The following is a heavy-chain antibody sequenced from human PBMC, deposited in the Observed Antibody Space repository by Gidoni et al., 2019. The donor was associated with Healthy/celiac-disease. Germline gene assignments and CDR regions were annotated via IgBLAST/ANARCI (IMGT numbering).Heavy chain of an antibody. V-gene: IGHV3-30*18. D-gene: IGHD4-17*01. CDR2: ISYDGSNK. J-gene: IGHJ4*02. Sequence: QVQLVESGGGVVQPGRSLRLSCAASGFTFSSYGMHWVRQAPGKGLEWVAVISYDGSNKYYADSVKGRFTISRDNSKNTLYLQMNSLRAEDTAVYYCAKDRHDYGDHLGYWGQGTLVTVSS. CDR3: AKDRHDYGDHLGY. CDR1: GFTFSSYG.